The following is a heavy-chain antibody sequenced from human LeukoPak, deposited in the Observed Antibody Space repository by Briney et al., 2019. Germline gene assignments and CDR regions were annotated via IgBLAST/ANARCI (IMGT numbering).Heavy chain of an antibody. J-gene: IGHJ2*01. CDR2: INSDGSST. CDR3: ARTGSGFPNWYFDL. CDR1: GFTFSSYW. D-gene: IGHD3-22*01. Sequence: PGGSLRLSCAASGFTFSSYWMHWVRQAPGKGLVWVSRINSDGSSTSYADSVKGRFTISRDNAKNTLYLQMNSLRAEDTAVYYCARTGSGFPNWYFDLWGQGTLVTVSS. V-gene: IGHV3-74*01.